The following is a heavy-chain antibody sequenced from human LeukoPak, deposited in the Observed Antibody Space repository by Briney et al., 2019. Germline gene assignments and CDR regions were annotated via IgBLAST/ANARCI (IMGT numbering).Heavy chain of an antibody. J-gene: IGHJ6*02. CDR1: GYTFTSYD. CDR3: ARDSSTRDDYYYYYGMDV. CDR2: MNPNSGNT. D-gene: IGHD2-2*01. Sequence: APVKVSRKASGYTFTSYDINWVRQATGQGLEWMGWMNPNSGNTGYAQKFQGRVTMTRNTSMSTAYMELSSLRSEDTAVYYCARDSSTRDDYYYYYGMDVWGQGTTVTVSS. V-gene: IGHV1-8*01.